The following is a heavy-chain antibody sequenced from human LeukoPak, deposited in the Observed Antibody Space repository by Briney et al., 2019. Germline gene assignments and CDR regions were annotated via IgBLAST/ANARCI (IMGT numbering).Heavy chain of an antibody. CDR2: ISGSGGST. D-gene: IGHD3-3*01. J-gene: IGHJ5*02. V-gene: IGHV3-23*01. CDR1: GFTFSSYA. CDR3: AKGARTIFGVVIGGRNNWFDP. Sequence: GGSLRLSCAASGFTFSSYAMSWVRQAPGKGLEWVSAISGSGGSTYYADSVKGRFTISSDNSKNTLYLQMNSLRAEDTAVYYCAKGARTIFGVVIGGRNNWFDPWGQGTLVTVSS.